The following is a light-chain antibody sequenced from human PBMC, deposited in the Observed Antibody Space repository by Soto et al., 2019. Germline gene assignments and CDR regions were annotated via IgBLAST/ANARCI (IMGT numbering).Light chain of an antibody. CDR3: QQYGSSPQLT. CDR2: GAS. CDR1: QSVSSSY. J-gene: IGKJ5*01. Sequence: EIMLTQSPGTLSLSPGERATLSCRASQSVSSSYLAWYQQKPGQAPRLLIYGASSRATGIPDRFSGSGSGTDFTLTISRLEPEDFAVYYCQQYGSSPQLTFGQGTRLEIK. V-gene: IGKV3-20*01.